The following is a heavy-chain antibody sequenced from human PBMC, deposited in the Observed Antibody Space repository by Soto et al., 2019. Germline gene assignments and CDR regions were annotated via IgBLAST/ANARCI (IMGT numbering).Heavy chain of an antibody. CDR3: ARASKKPGKSYRPDY. J-gene: IGHJ4*02. D-gene: IGHD5-18*01. Sequence: YYWRLCRLPPGKGLEWIGEINHSGSTNYNPSLKSRITISVDTSKNQFSLKLSSVTAADTAVYYCARASKKPGKSYRPDYWGQGPPVTV. CDR1: YY. CDR2: INHSGST. V-gene: IGHV4-34*01.